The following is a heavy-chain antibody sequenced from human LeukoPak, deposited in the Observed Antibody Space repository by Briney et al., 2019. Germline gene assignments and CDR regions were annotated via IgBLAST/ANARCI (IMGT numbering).Heavy chain of an antibody. CDR2: IWYDGSNK. D-gene: IGHD1-26*01. Sequence: GSLRLSCAASGFTFSSYGMHWVRQAPGKGLEWVAVIWYDGSNKYYADSVKGRFTISRDNSKNTLYLQMNSLRAEDTAVYYCAKDQGGSYTSFDYWGQGTLVTVSS. J-gene: IGHJ4*02. V-gene: IGHV3-33*06. CDR1: GFTFSSYG. CDR3: AKDQGGSYTSFDY.